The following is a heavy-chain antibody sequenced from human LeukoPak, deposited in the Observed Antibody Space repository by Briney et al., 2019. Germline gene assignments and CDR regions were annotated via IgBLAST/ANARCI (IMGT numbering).Heavy chain of an antibody. D-gene: IGHD3-10*01. V-gene: IGHV1-24*01. Sequence: GASVKVSCKVSGYTLTELSMHWVRQAPGKGLEWMGGFDPEDGETIYAQKFQGRVTMTEDTSTDTAYMELSSLRSEDTAVYYCATAMGTMVRGVINDYWGQGTLVTVSS. CDR2: FDPEDGET. CDR3: ATAMGTMVRGVINDY. J-gene: IGHJ4*02. CDR1: GYTLTELS.